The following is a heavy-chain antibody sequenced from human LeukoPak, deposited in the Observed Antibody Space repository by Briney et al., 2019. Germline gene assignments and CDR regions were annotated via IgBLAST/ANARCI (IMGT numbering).Heavy chain of an antibody. D-gene: IGHD1-26*01. CDR1: GFTFDDYA. V-gene: IGHV3-9*01. J-gene: IGHJ4*02. CDR2: ISWNSGSI. Sequence: GGSLRLSCAASGFTFDDYAMHWVRQAPGKGLQWVSGISWNSGSIGYVDSVKGRFTISRDNSKNTLYLQMNSLRAEDTAVYYCAREWVGALDYWGQGTLVTVSS. CDR3: AREWVGALDY.